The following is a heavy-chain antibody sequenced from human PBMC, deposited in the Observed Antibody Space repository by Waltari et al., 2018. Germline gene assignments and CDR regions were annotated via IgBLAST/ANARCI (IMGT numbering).Heavy chain of an antibody. J-gene: IGHJ4*02. V-gene: IGHV4-39*01. D-gene: IGHD6-13*01. CDR3: ARGIWQQLAHFDS. CDR2: IYFTGST. Sequence: QLHLQLSGPGLVKPSETLSLTCAVSGTSVTTTNYFWGWTRQPPGKGLVWIGRIYFTGSTDYNPSLKSRVTISIDTSTNQFSLNLRSVTAADTAVYYCARGIWQQLAHFDSWGQGTLVTVSS. CDR1: GTSVTTTNYF.